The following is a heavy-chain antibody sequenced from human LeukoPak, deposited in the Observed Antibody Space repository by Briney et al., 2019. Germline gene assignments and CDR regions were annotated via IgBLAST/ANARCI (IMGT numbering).Heavy chain of an antibody. V-gene: IGHV1-2*02. D-gene: IGHD5-18*01. J-gene: IGHJ4*02. CDR1: GYTFTDYF. CDR2: INPNTGGT. CDR3: SRDRTSGYRYGGTDS. Sequence: PGASVKVSCKTSGYTFTDYFINWIRQAPGQGLEWVGWINPNTGGTNYAQKFQDRVSMTSDKSTSTVYLYISGLRSDDTAIYYCSRDRTSGYRYGGTDSWGQGTLVTASS.